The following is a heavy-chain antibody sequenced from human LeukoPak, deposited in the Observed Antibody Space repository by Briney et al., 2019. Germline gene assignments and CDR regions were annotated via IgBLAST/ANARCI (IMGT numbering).Heavy chain of an antibody. Sequence: TGGSLRLSSAASGFTFSSYSMNWVRQAPGKGLEWVSSISSSSSYIYYADSVKGRFTISRDNAKNSLYLQMNSLRAEDTAVYYCARVLDEDTANDAFDIWGQGTMVTVSS. CDR1: GFTFSSYS. CDR2: ISSSSSYI. CDR3: ARVLDEDTANDAFDI. J-gene: IGHJ3*02. V-gene: IGHV3-21*01. D-gene: IGHD5-18*01.